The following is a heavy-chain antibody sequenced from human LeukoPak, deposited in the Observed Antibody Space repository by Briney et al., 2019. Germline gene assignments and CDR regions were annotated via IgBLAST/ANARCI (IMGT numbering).Heavy chain of an antibody. CDR2: INAGNGNT. CDR1: GYTFTSYA. V-gene: IGHV1-3*01. D-gene: IGHD5-18*01. Sequence: ASVKVSCKASGYTFTSYAMHWVRQAPGQRLEWMGWINAGNGNTKYSQKFQGGVTITRDTSASTAYMELSSLRSEDTAVYYCASLGLGYSYGFWAMDALDIWGQGTMVTVSS. J-gene: IGHJ3*02. CDR3: ASLGLGYSYGFWAMDALDI.